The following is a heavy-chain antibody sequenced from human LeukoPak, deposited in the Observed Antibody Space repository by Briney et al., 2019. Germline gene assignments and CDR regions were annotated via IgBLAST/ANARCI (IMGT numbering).Heavy chain of an antibody. CDR3: ARDGYSGYDLRY. CDR1: GYTFTSYY. J-gene: IGHJ4*02. V-gene: IGHV1-46*01. CDR2: INPSGGST. Sequence: ASVKVSCKASGYTFTSYYMHWVRQAPGQGLEWMGIINPSGGSTSYTQKFQGRVTMTRDTSTSTVYMELSSLRSEDTAVYYCARDGYSGYDLRYWGQGTLVTVSS. D-gene: IGHD5-12*01.